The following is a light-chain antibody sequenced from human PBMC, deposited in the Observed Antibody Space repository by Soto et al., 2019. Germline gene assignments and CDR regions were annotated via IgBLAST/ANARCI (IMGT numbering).Light chain of an antibody. CDR1: QTISSW. Sequence: DIQMTQSPSTLSGSVGDRVTITCRASQTISSWLAWYQQKPGKAPKLLIYKVSTLQSGVPSRFSGSGSGIEFPLTISSLQPNDFATYYCKHYNSYSEAFGQGTKVDIK. J-gene: IGKJ1*01. CDR2: KVS. V-gene: IGKV1-5*03. CDR3: KHYNSYSEA.